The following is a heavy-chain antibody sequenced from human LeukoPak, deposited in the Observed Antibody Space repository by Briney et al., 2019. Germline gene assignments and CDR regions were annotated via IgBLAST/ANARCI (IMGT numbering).Heavy chain of an antibody. D-gene: IGHD1-1*01. CDR2: ISAYNGNT. CDR1: GYTFTSYG. Sequence: GASVKVSCKASGYTFTSYGISWVRQAPGQGLEWMGWISAYNGNTNYAQKFQGRVTMTRDMSTSTVYMELSSLRSEDTAVYYCAVLQLENDAFDIWGQGTMVTVSS. V-gene: IGHV1-18*01. J-gene: IGHJ3*02. CDR3: AVLQLENDAFDI.